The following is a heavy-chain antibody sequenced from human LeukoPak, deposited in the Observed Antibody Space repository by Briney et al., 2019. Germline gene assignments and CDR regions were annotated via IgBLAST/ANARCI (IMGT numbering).Heavy chain of an antibody. CDR2: IYYSGST. CDR3: ARVGDYYDSSGYRNHP. J-gene: IGHJ5*02. V-gene: IGHV4-30-4*08. D-gene: IGHD3-22*01. Sequence: SQTLSLTCTVSGGSISSGDYYWSWIRQPPGKGREWIGYIYYSGSTYYNPSLKSRVTISVDTSKNRFSLKLSSVTAADTAVYYCARVGDYYDSSGYRNHPWGQGTLVTVSS. CDR1: GGSISSGDYY.